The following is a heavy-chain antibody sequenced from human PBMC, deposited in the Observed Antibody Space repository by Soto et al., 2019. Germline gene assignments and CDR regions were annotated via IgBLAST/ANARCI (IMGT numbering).Heavy chain of an antibody. V-gene: IGHV1-18*04. CDR1: GYTFTSYG. CDR2: IRAYNGYT. Sequence: QVPLVQSGAEVRKPGASVKVSCKASGYTFTSYGISWVRQAPGQGLEWMGWIRAYNGYTNYAQKFQGRVTVTTDTCTSTAYMELRSVISDDTAVYYCARASDGYRSGWYVGYFDFWGQGTLVTVSS. CDR3: ARASDGYRSGWYVGYFDF. D-gene: IGHD6-19*01. J-gene: IGHJ4*02.